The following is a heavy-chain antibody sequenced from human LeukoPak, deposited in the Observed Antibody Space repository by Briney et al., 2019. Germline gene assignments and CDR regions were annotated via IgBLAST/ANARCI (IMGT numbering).Heavy chain of an antibody. Sequence: LESLFLSCAVYGGSFSGYYWSWIRPPPGEGLEWVGEINHSGSTNYNTSLKSRVTISVDTSKNQFSLKLSSVTAADTAVYYCARGGGIWWQKYYFDYWGQGTLVTVSS. CDR2: INHSGST. D-gene: IGHD2-15*01. V-gene: IGHV4-34*01. J-gene: IGHJ4*02. CDR1: GGSFSGYY. CDR3: ARGGGIWWQKYYFDY.